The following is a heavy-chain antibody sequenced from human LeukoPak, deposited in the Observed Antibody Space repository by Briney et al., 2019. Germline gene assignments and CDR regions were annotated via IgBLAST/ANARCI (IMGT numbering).Heavy chain of an antibody. CDR2: ISGSGGST. J-gene: IGHJ4*02. Sequence: GGSLRLPCAASGFTYSSYAMSWVRQAPGKGLEWVSAISGSGGSTYYADSVKGRFTISRDNSKNTLYLQMNSLRAEDTAVYYCAKTVRPFLEWLLRPFDYWGQGTLVTVSS. V-gene: IGHV3-23*01. CDR3: AKTVRPFLEWLLRPFDY. CDR1: GFTYSSYA. D-gene: IGHD3-3*01.